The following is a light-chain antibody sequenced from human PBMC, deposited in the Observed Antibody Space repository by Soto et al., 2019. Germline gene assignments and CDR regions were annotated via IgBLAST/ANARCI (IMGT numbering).Light chain of an antibody. CDR3: QTLGTGIQV. Sequence: QSVLTKSPSASASLGASVKLTCTLSSGHSSYAIAWHQQQPEKGPRYFMKLNSDGSHSKGDGITDRFSGSSSGAERYLTISSLQSEDEADYYCQTLGTGIQVFGTGTKLTVL. CDR1: SGHSSYA. J-gene: IGLJ1*01. CDR2: LNSDGSH. V-gene: IGLV4-69*01.